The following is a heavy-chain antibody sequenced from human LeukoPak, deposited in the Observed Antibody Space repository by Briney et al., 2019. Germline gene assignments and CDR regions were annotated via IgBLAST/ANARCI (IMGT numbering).Heavy chain of an antibody. D-gene: IGHD3-10*01. Sequence: GGSLRLSCAASGFTFDDYPMHWVRQAPGKGLEWVSGISWNSSSIGYADSVKGRSTISRDNAKSSLYLQMNILRAEETAVYYCAREVGGDAFDIWGQGTMVTVSS. CDR2: ISWNSSSI. CDR1: GFTFDDYP. V-gene: IGHV3-9*01. J-gene: IGHJ3*02. CDR3: AREVGGDAFDI.